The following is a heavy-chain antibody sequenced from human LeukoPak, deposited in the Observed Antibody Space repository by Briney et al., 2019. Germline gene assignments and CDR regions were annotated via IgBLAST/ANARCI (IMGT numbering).Heavy chain of an antibody. CDR1: GFTFSSYA. D-gene: IGHD3-22*01. CDR2: ISGSGGST. J-gene: IGHJ4*02. CDR3: AKAPFYYDSSGYYFH. Sequence: PGGSLRLSCAASGFTFSSYAMSWVRQAPGKGLEWVSAISGSGGSTYYADSVKGRFTISRDNSKNTLYLQTNSLRAEDTAVYYCAKAPFYYDSSGYYFHWGQGTLVTVSS. V-gene: IGHV3-23*01.